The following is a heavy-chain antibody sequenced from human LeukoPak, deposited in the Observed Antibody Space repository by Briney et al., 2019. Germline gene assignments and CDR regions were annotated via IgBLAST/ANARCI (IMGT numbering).Heavy chain of an antibody. V-gene: IGHV1-2*02. CDR3: ASDRQRLPYYYFYYMDV. Sequence: ASVKVSCKASGYTFTGYYMHWVRQAPGQGLEWMGWINPNSGGTNYAQKFQGRVTMTRDTSISTAYMELSRLRSDDTAVYYCASDRQRLPYYYFYYMDVWGKGTTVTVSS. CDR2: INPNSGGT. J-gene: IGHJ6*03. CDR1: GYTFTGYY. D-gene: IGHD6-25*01.